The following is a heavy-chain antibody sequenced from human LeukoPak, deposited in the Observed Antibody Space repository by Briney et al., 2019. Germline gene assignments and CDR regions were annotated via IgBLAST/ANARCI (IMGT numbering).Heavy chain of an antibody. CDR2: IYPGDSDT. J-gene: IGHJ6*03. V-gene: IGHV5-51*01. CDR3: ARRGYCSGGSCYLNYYYMDV. D-gene: IGHD2-15*01. Sequence: ASVKISCKGSGYNFTSYWIGWVRQMPGKGLEWMGIIYPGDSDTRYSPSFQGQVTISADKSISTAYLQWSSLRASDTAMYYCARRGYCSGGSCYLNYYYMDVWGKGTTVTVSS. CDR1: GYNFTSYW.